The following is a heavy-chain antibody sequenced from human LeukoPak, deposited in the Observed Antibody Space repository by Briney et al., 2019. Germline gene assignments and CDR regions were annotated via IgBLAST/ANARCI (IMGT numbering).Heavy chain of an antibody. V-gene: IGHV3-48*01. Sequence: GGSLRLSCAASGFTFSSYSMNWVRQAPGKGLEWVSYISSSSTIYYADSVKGRFTISRDNAKNSLYLQMNSLRAEDTAVYYCASPSIVATALFDYWGQGTLVTVSS. D-gene: IGHD5-12*01. J-gene: IGHJ4*02. CDR3: ASPSIVATALFDY. CDR2: ISSSSTI. CDR1: GFTFSSYS.